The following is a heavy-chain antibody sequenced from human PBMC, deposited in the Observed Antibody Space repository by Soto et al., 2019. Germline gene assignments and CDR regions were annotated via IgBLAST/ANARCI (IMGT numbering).Heavy chain of an antibody. Sequence: QVQLVESGGGVVQPGRSLRLSCAASGFTFSSYGMHWVRQAPGKGLEWVAVIWYDGSSKYYADSVKGRFTISRDNSKNTVYLQMNSLRAEDTAVYYCASWNEGSYYWGQGTLVTVSS. V-gene: IGHV3-33*01. J-gene: IGHJ4*02. D-gene: IGHD1-1*01. CDR1: GFTFSSYG. CDR3: ASWNEGSYY. CDR2: IWYDGSSK.